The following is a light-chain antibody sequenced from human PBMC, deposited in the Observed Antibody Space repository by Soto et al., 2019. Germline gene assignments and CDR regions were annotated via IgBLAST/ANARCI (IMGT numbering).Light chain of an antibody. Sequence: VVLTQSPDTLSVTPGERATLSCRASENIGSDYLAWYQHKPGQPPSLLIFDASSRAPGIPDRFTGGGSGTDFTLTINRLEPEDFAVYFCQQYYRSPETFGQGTKVDTK. CDR2: DAS. CDR1: ENIGSDY. CDR3: QQYYRSPET. V-gene: IGKV3-20*01. J-gene: IGKJ1*01.